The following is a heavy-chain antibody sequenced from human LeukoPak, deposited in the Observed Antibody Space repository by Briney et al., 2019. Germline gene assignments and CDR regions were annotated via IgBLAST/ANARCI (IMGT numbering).Heavy chain of an antibody. J-gene: IGHJ6*03. D-gene: IGHD5-18*01. Sequence: PGGSLRLSCTASGFTVSSNYMSWVRQAPGKGLEWVSVIYSGGSTYYADSVKGRFTISRDNSKNTLYLQMNSLRAEDTALYYCARDRRYSYDSYYYYYMDVWGKGTTVTVSS. CDR2: IYSGGST. CDR3: ARDRRYSYDSYYYYYMDV. V-gene: IGHV3-53*01. CDR1: GFTVSSNY.